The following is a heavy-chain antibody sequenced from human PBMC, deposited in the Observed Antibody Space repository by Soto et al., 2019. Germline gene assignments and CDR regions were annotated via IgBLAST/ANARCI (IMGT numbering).Heavy chain of an antibody. CDR3: ARGAPRGRGVPTYLHY. Sequence: SDTLSLTCTVSGDSITCGGYYWNWVRQLPGKGLEWIGCVYYTGTTYYNPSLKSRITISIDSSKNQFSLTLSSVTAADTALYICARGAPRGRGVPTYLHYWGQGTLVTVSS. J-gene: IGHJ4*02. CDR1: GDSITCGGYY. CDR2: VYYTGTT. V-gene: IGHV4-31*03. D-gene: IGHD3-10*01.